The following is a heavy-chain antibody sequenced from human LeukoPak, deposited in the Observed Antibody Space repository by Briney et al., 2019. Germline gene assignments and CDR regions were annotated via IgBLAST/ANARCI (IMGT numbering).Heavy chain of an antibody. CDR2: INHSGTT. D-gene: IGHD2-8*01. CDR3: ARGNAGVTPFDY. V-gene: IGHV4-34*01. CDR1: GGSFSGYY. J-gene: IGHJ4*02. Sequence: SETLTLTCAVYGGSFSGYYWSWLRQPPGKGLEWIGEINHSGTTNYNPSLKSRVTISVDTSKNQFSLKLSSVTAADTAVYYCARGNAGVTPFDYWGQGTLVTVSS.